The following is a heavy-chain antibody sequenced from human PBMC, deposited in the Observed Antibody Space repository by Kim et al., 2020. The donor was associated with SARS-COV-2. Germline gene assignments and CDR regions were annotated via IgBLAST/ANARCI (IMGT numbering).Heavy chain of an antibody. D-gene: IGHD2-15*01. J-gene: IGHJ4*02. CDR3: ASPCSGGSCYALDY. Sequence: ADSVKGRLTISRDNSKNTLYLQMNSLRAEDTAVYYCASPCSGGSCYALDYWGQGTLVTVSS. V-gene: IGHV3-53*01.